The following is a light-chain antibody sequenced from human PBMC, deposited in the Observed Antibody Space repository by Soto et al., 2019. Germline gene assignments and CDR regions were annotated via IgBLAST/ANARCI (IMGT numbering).Light chain of an antibody. CDR1: QSVSSSY. CDR2: DAS. V-gene: IGKV3-20*01. J-gene: IGKJ1*01. Sequence: EIVLTQSPGILSLSPGERATLSCRASQSVSSSYLAWYQQKPGQAPRLLIYDASSRATGIPDRFSGGGSGTDFTLTISRLEPEDFAVYYCQQYGSAPQTFGQGTKVEIK. CDR3: QQYGSAPQT.